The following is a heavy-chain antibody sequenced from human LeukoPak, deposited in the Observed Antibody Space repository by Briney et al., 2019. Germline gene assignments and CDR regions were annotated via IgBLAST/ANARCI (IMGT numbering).Heavy chain of an antibody. CDR1: GGTFSSYA. CDR3: ARDGDIVVVPAAMRYTAMVDYYYGMDV. CDR2: IIPIFGTA. D-gene: IGHD2-2*01. J-gene: IGHJ6*04. V-gene: IGHV1-69*13. Sequence: ASVKVSCKASGGTFSSYAISWVRQAPGQGLEWMGGIIPIFGTANYAQKFQGRVTITADESTGTAYMELSSLRSEDTAVYYCARDGDIVVVPAAMRYTAMVDYYYGMDVWGKGTTVTVSS.